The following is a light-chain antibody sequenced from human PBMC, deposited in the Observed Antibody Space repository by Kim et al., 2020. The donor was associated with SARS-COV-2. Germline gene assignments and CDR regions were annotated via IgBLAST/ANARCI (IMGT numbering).Light chain of an antibody. CDR3: QVWDSNSDHVI. CDR1: NIGSKS. J-gene: IGLJ2*01. V-gene: IGLV3-21*04. Sequence: AQGKTARITCGGNNIGSKSVHWYQLKPGQAPILVIYYDNDRPSGIPERFSGSNSGNTATLTISRVEAGDEAAYYCQVWDSNSDHVIFGGGTQLTVL. CDR2: YDN.